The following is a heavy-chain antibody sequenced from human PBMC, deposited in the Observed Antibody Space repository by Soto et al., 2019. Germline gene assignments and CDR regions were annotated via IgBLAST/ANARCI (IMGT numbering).Heavy chain of an antibody. CDR2: IYHSGST. CDR1: GGSISSGGYS. V-gene: IGHV4-30-2*01. CDR3: ARRLFNSYGGFDY. Sequence: QLLESGSGLVKPSQTLSLTCAVSGGSISSGGYSWSWIRQPPGKGLEWIGYIYHSGSTYYNPSLKSRVTISVDRSKNQFSLKLSSVTAADTAVYYCARRLFNSYGGFDYWGQGTLVTVSS. D-gene: IGHD1-26*01. J-gene: IGHJ4*02.